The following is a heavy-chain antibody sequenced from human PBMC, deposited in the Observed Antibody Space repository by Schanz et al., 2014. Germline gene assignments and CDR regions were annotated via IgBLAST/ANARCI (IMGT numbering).Heavy chain of an antibody. CDR1: AFIFRSYS. Sequence: EVQLVESGGGLVQPGGSLRLSCAASAFIFRSYSMHWVRQAPGKGLEWVSYISSSSSTIYYADSVKGRFTISRDNAKNSLYLQMNSLRAEDTGVYYCARGREVVAKIFDVWGQGTMVTVAS. CDR2: ISSSSSTI. V-gene: IGHV3-48*01. CDR3: ARGREVVAKIFDV. D-gene: IGHD3-22*01. J-gene: IGHJ3*01.